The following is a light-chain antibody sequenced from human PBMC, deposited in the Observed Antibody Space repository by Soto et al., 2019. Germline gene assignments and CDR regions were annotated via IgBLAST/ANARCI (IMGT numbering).Light chain of an antibody. J-gene: IGKJ3*01. CDR3: QQYGGSPFT. Sequence: EIVSTQSPGTLSLSPGERATLSCRASQSVSVNSLAWYQQKGGQAPRLLIYAASTRATGVPDRFSGSGYGTDFALTISRLETEDFAVYYCQQYGGSPFTFGPGTKVDIK. V-gene: IGKV3-20*01. CDR2: AAS. CDR1: QSVSVNS.